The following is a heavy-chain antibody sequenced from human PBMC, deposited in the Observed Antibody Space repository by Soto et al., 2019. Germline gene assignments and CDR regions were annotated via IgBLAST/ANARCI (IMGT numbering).Heavy chain of an antibody. CDR3: AKDLVLQSYYYYYGMDV. CDR2: ISGSGGST. CDR1: GFTFSSYA. V-gene: IGHV3-23*01. D-gene: IGHD3-10*01. Sequence: GGSLRLSCAASGFTFSSYAMSWVRQAPGKGLEWVSAISGSGGSTYYADSVKGRFTISRDNSKNTLYLQMNSLRAEDTAVYYCAKDLVLQSYYYYYGMDVWGQGTTVTVSS. J-gene: IGHJ6*02.